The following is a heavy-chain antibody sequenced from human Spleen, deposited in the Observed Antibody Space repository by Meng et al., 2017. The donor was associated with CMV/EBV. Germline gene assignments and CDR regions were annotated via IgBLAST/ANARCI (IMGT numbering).Heavy chain of an antibody. CDR2: FSGNTGFI. CDR3: AKGGGERVTFDAMDV. CDR1: GFTFDDFA. J-gene: IGHJ6*02. V-gene: IGHV3-9*01. Sequence: SLKISCTASGFTFDDFAMHWVRQSPGEGLEWVSGFSGNTGFIAYVDSVKGRFTISRDNAKKTLSLQMNSLRPEDTALYYCAKGGGERVTFDAMDVWGRGTTVTVS. D-gene: IGHD2-21*02.